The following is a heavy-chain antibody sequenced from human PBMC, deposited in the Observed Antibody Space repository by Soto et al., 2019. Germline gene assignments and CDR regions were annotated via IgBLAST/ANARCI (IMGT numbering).Heavy chain of an antibody. Sequence: PGGSLRLSCAASGFTFSSYAMSWVRQAPGKGLEWVSAISGRGGSTYYADSVKGRFTISRDNSKNTLYLQMNSLRAEDTAVYYCAKDIVVVPATPTVFDYWGQGTLVTVSS. CDR1: GFTFSSYA. V-gene: IGHV3-23*01. D-gene: IGHD2-2*01. CDR3: AKDIVVVPATPTVFDY. J-gene: IGHJ4*02. CDR2: ISGRGGST.